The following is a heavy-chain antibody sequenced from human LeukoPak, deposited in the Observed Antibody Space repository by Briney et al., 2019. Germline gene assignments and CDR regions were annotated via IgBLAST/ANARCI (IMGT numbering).Heavy chain of an antibody. Sequence: NPSETLSLTCTVSGGSISSGDNYWSWIRQPPGKGLEWIGYIYYSGTTYYNPSLKSRITISIDTSKSQFSLKLSSVTAADTAVYYCARQKRNSSGWYGDYWGQGTLVTVSS. CDR3: ARQKRNSSGWYGDY. CDR2: IYYSGTT. CDR1: GGSISSGDNY. D-gene: IGHD6-19*01. J-gene: IGHJ4*02. V-gene: IGHV4-30-4*08.